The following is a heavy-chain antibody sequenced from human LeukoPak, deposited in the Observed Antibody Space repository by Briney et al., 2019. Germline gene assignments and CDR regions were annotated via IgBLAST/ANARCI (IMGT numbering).Heavy chain of an antibody. V-gene: IGHV4-31*03. CDR2: IYYSGST. D-gene: IGHD5-24*01. CDR1: GGSISSGGYY. CDR3: AGRDGYSTRMYYFDY. J-gene: IGHJ4*02. Sequence: SQTLSLTCTVSGGSISSGGYYWSWIRQHPGKGLEWIGYIYYSGSTYYNPSLKSRVTISVDTSKNQFSLKLSSVTAADTAVYYCAGRDGYSTRMYYFDYWGQGTLVTVSS.